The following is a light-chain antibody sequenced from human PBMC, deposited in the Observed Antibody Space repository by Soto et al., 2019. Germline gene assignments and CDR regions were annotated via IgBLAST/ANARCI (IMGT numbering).Light chain of an antibody. CDR3: QQYNSYPWT. Sequence: DIQMTQSPSTLSASEGDRVSITWISSHAINRCLAWHQQKPGQAPKLLIYEASSLASGVPSRFGGSGSGTDFTLTISSLQPDDFATYYCQQYNSYPWTFGQGTKVDI. V-gene: IGKV1-5*03. J-gene: IGKJ1*01. CDR2: EAS. CDR1: HAINRC.